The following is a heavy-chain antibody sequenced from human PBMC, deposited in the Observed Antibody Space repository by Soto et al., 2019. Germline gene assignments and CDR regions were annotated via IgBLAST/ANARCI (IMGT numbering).Heavy chain of an antibody. V-gene: IGHV3-23*01. CDR2: ISGSGSNT. Sequence: EVQLLESGGGLVQPGGSLRLSCAASGFTFSDYAMSWVRQAPGKGLEWVSTISGSGSNTYYADSVKGRFTISRDNSQNTLYLQMNSLRDEDTAVYYCAKERTGKVDYWGQGTLVTVSS. CDR3: AKERTGKVDY. J-gene: IGHJ4*02. CDR1: GFTFSDYA.